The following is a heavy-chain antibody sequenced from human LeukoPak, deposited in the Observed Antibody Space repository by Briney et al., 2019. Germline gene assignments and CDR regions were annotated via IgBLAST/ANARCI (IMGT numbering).Heavy chain of an antibody. Sequence: SETLSLTCAVYGGSFSGYYWSWIRQPPGKGLEWIGEINHSGSTNYNPSLKSRVTISVDTSKNQFSLKLSSVTPADTAIYYCARRGYYDSSGLDYWGQGTLVAVSS. V-gene: IGHV4-34*01. CDR2: INHSGST. J-gene: IGHJ4*02. CDR3: ARRGYYDSSGLDY. CDR1: GGSFSGYY. D-gene: IGHD3-22*01.